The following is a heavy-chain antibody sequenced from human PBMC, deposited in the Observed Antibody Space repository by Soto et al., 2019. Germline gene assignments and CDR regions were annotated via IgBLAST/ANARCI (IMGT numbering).Heavy chain of an antibody. V-gene: IGHV4-34*01. CDR3: ARTYSSSWSPFDY. J-gene: IGHJ4*02. CDR2: INQSGGT. D-gene: IGHD6-13*01. Sequence: QVQLQQWGAGLLKPSDTLSLTCAVYGGSFSGYYWSWIRQPPGKGLEWIGEINQSGGTNYNPSLKSRVTISVDTSKNQFSLKLRSVTAADTAVYYCARTYSSSWSPFDYWGQGTLVTVSS. CDR1: GGSFSGYY.